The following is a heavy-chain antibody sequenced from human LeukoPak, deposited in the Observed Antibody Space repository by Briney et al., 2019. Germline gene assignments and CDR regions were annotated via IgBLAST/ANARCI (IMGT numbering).Heavy chain of an antibody. CDR3: ARDQGYGMDV. Sequence: SETLSLTCTVSGGSVSSGSYYWSWIRQPPGKGLEWIGYIYYSGSTNYNPSLKSRVTISVDTSKNQFSLKLSSVTAMDTAVYYCARDQGYGMDVWGQGTTVTVSS. V-gene: IGHV4-61*01. J-gene: IGHJ6*02. CDR2: IYYSGST. CDR1: GGSVSSGSYY.